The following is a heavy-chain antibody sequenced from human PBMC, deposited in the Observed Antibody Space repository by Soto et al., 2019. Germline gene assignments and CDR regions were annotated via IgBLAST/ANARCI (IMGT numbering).Heavy chain of an antibody. CDR2: IYYSGST. V-gene: IGHV4-39*01. CDR3: ARQDKYYDSSGGFDY. CDR1: GCSISSSSYY. D-gene: IGHD3-22*01. Sequence: SETLSLTCTVSGCSISSSSYYWGWIRQPPGKGLEWIGSIYYSGSTYYNPSLKSRVTISVDTSKNQFSLKLSSVTAADTAVYYCARQDKYYDSSGGFDYWGQATLVTVSS. J-gene: IGHJ4*02.